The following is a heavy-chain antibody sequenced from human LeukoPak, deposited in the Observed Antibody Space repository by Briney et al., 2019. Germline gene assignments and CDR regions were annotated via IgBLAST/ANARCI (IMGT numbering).Heavy chain of an antibody. J-gene: IGHJ4*02. Sequence: SETLSLTCTVSGGSISSYYWSWIRQPPGKGLEWIGYIYYSGSTNYNLSLKSRVTISVDTSKNQFSLKLSSVTAADTAVYYCARDPGVGSGWQKFDYWGQGTLVTVSS. D-gene: IGHD6-19*01. V-gene: IGHV4-59*01. CDR2: IYYSGST. CDR3: ARDPGVGSGWQKFDY. CDR1: GGSISSYY.